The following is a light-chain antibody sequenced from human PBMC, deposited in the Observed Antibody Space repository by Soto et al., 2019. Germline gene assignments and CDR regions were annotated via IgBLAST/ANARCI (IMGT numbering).Light chain of an antibody. CDR2: DVS. CDR3: SSYSSSSTLAVA. V-gene: IGLV2-14*01. J-gene: IGLJ2*01. Sequence: QSALTQPASVSRSPGQSITISCTGTSSDVGGYNYVSWYQQHPGKAPKLMIYDVSNRPSGVSNRFSGSKSGNTASLTISGLQAEDEADYYCSSYSSSSTLAVAFGGGTKLTVL. CDR1: SSDVGGYNY.